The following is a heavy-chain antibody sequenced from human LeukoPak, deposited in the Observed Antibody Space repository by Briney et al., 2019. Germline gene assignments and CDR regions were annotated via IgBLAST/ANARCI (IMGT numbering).Heavy chain of an antibody. D-gene: IGHD3-16*02. Sequence: GGSLRLSCAASGFTFSSYSMNLVRQAPGKGLEWVSSISSSSSYIYYADSVKGRFTISRDNAKNSLYLQMNSLRAEDTAVYYCARDNSLGELSITPGYFDYWGQGTLVTVSS. CDR3: ARDNSLGELSITPGYFDY. V-gene: IGHV3-21*01. CDR2: ISSSSSYI. J-gene: IGHJ4*02. CDR1: GFTFSSYS.